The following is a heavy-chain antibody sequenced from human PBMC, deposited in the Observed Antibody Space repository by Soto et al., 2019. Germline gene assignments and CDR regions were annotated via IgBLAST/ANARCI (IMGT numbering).Heavy chain of an antibody. CDR1: GFTVSSNY. D-gene: IGHD3-3*01. CDR3: AITGAGYYIV. Sequence: GSLRLSCAASGFTVSSNYLSWVRQAPGKGLEWASVIFSADNTHYADSVKGRFTISRDNSKNTVFLQMNSLRAEDTAVYYCAITGAGYYIVWGQGTPVTVSS. V-gene: IGHV3-53*01. CDR2: IFSADNT. J-gene: IGHJ4*02.